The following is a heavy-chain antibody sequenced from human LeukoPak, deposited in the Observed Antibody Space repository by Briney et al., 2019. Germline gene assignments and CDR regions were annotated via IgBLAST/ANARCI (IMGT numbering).Heavy chain of an antibody. CDR1: GFTFSSYS. J-gene: IGHJ6*03. CDR2: ISSSSSTI. V-gene: IGHV3-48*01. CDR3: AKSRPPNYYYYMDV. Sequence: GGSLRLSCAASGFTFSSYSMNWVRQAPGKGLEWVSYISSSSSTIYYADSVKGRFTISRDNSKNTLYLQMNSLRAEDTAVYYCAKSRPPNYYYYMDVWGKGTTVTVSS.